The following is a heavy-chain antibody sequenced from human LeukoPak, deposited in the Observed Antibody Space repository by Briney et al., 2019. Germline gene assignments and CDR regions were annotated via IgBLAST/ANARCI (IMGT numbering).Heavy chain of an antibody. CDR2: ISNSGDSV. J-gene: IGHJ4*02. CDR3: ARRSRHY. V-gene: IGHV3-48*03. CDR1: GFDFSTYE. Sequence: GGSLRLSCVVSGFDFSTYEMNWIRQAPGKGLEWISYISNSGDSVYYIDSVKGRFTISRDNAKSSLYLQMNSLRAEDTAVYYCARRSRHYWGQGTLVTVSS.